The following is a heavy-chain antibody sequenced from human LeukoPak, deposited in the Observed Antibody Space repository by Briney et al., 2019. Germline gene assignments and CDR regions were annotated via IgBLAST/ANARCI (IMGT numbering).Heavy chain of an antibody. CDR2: ISGSGGST. V-gene: IGHV3-23*01. J-gene: IGHJ6*02. CDR1: GFAFTRYS. CDR3: AKWKAYSSSWHPYYYGMDV. Sequence: PGGSLRLSCAASGFAFTRYSMNWVRQPPGKGLEWVSAISGSGGSTYYADSVKGRFTISRDNSKNTLYLQMNSLRAEDTAVYYCAKWKAYSSSWHPYYYGMDVWGQGTTVTVSS. D-gene: IGHD6-13*01.